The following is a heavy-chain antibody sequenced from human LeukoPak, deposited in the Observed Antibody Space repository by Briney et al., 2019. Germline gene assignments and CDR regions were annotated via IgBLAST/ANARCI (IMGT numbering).Heavy chain of an antibody. J-gene: IGHJ4*02. D-gene: IGHD6-6*01. V-gene: IGHV4-39*01. CDR1: GGSISSYY. CDR2: IYYSGST. CDR3: ARRLAARPWDY. Sequence: SETLSLTCTVSGGSISSYYWGWIRQPPGKGLEWIGSIYYSGSTYYNPSLKSRVTISVDTSKNQFSLKLSSVTAADTAVYYCARRLAARPWDYWGQGTLVTVSS.